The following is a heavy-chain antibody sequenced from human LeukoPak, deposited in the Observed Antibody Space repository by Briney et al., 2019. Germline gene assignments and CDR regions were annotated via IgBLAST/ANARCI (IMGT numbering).Heavy chain of an antibody. Sequence: PGGSLRLSCAASGFTFDDYAIHSVRHAPGKGMEWVSLISWDGGSTYDADSVKGRFTISRDNSKNSLYLQMNSLRAEDTALYYCAKDIAYDSSGEFDYWGQGTLVTVSS. CDR2: ISWDGGST. CDR1: GFTFDDYA. V-gene: IGHV3-43D*04. CDR3: AKDIAYDSSGEFDY. J-gene: IGHJ4*02. D-gene: IGHD3-22*01.